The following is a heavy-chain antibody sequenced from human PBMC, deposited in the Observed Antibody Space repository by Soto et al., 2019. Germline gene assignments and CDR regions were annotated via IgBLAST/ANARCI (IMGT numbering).Heavy chain of an antibody. CDR2: IDPSDSYT. D-gene: IGHD6-13*01. Sequence: GESLKISCKVSGYSFTSYWISWLRQMPEKVLEWIARIDPSDSYTNYSPSFQGHVTISADKSISTAFLQWSSLKASDTAIYYCAKSTRMAVHGTFEYWGQGTLVILSS. CDR1: GYSFTSYW. V-gene: IGHV5-10-1*01. J-gene: IGHJ4*02. CDR3: AKSTRMAVHGTFEY.